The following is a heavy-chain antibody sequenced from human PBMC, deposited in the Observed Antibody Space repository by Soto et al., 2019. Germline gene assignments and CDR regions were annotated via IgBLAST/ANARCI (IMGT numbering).Heavy chain of an antibody. D-gene: IGHD3-3*01. CDR1: GGSISSYY. Sequence: PSETLSLTCTVSGGSISSYYWSWIRQPPGKELEWIGYIYYSGSTNYNPSLKSRVTISVDTYKNQFSLKLSSVTAADTAVYYCARDRPHYDFWSGRYPQPMDVWGKGTTVTVSS. J-gene: IGHJ6*03. CDR3: ARDRPHYDFWSGRYPQPMDV. V-gene: IGHV4-59*12. CDR2: IYYSGST.